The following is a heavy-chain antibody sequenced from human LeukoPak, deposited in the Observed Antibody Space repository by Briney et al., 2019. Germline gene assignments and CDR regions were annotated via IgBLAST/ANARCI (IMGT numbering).Heavy chain of an antibody. CDR3: ARVSGVVPAADFDY. D-gene: IGHD2-2*01. CDR1: GGSISSGDYY. CDR2: IYYSGST. V-gene: IGHV4-30-4*08. Sequence: PSQTLSLTCTVSGGSISSGDYYWGWIRQPPGKGLEWIGYIYYSGSTYYNPSLKSRLTISVDTSKNQFSLKLSSVTAADTAVYYCARVSGVVPAADFDYWGQGTLVAVSS. J-gene: IGHJ4*02.